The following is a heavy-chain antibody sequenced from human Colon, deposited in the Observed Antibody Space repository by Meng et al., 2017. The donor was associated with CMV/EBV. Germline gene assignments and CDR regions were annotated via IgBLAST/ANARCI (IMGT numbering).Heavy chain of an antibody. D-gene: IGHD3-16*01. J-gene: IGHJ4*02. CDR1: GGTCSSYA. CDR3: ARERVGGSSPPYFDY. V-gene: IGHV1-69*05. CDR2: IIPIFGTA. Sequence: SGGTCSSYAISWVGQAPGQGLEWMGGIIPIFGTANYAQKFQGRVTITTDESTSTAYMELSSLRSEDTAVYYCARERVGGSSPPYFDYWGQGTLVTVSS.